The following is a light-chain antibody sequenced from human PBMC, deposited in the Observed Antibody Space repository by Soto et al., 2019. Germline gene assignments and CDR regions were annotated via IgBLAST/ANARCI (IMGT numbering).Light chain of an antibody. CDR2: AAS. J-gene: IGKJ2*01. V-gene: IGKV3-11*01. CDR1: QSVTSY. CDR3: QQRSNWPPVYT. Sequence: EVVLTQSPATLSLSPGERATLSCRASQSVTSYLAWYQQKPGQAPRLLIYAASNRATGIPARFSGSGSGTDFTLTISSLDPEDFAVYYCQQRSNWPPVYTFGQGTKLEIK.